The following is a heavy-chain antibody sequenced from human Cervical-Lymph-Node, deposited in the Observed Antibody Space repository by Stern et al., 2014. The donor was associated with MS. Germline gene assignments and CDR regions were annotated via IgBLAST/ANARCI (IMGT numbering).Heavy chain of an antibody. Sequence: EVQLVESGGGLVQPGGSLRLSCAGSGFTLSSYWISWVRQAPGKGPELVDTIKQDGTERYYVDSVQGRLNISTVNTKNSVFLQMNSLRVDDTSVYYCARDCGSGSCYQTQYFYGVDVWGQGTTVIVSS. J-gene: IGHJ6*02. CDR1: GFTLSSYW. CDR2: IKQDGTER. V-gene: IGHV3-7*01. D-gene: IGHD2-15*01. CDR3: ARDCGSGSCYQTQYFYGVDV.